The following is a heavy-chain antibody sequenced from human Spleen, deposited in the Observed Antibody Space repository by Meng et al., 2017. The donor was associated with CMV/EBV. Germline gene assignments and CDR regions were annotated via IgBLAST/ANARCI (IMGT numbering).Heavy chain of an antibody. Sequence: SGFTFDNFAMSWVRQAPGKGLEWVSGISPTGGKTYYAGSVKGRFTISRDNSKNTLYLQMDSLRAEDTAVYYCAKDLQSGYYRPNWFDPRGQGTLVTVSS. CDR3: AKDLQSGYYRPNWFDP. V-gene: IGHV3-23*01. D-gene: IGHD3-3*01. CDR2: ISPTGGKT. J-gene: IGHJ5*02. CDR1: GFTFDNFA.